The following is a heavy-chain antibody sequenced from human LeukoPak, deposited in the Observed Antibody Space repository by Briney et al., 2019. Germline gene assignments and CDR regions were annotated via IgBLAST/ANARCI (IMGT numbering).Heavy chain of an antibody. Sequence: GGSLRLSCTTSGSTFGDYAMNWVRQAPGKGLEWVGFIRSKAYGGTTDYAASVKGRFTISRDDSKNIAYLEMSSLKTEDTAIYYCTREGTYSSSAPFDYWGQGTLVTVSS. CDR1: GSTFGDYA. J-gene: IGHJ4*02. V-gene: IGHV3-49*04. CDR3: TREGTYSSSAPFDY. CDR2: IRSKAYGGTT. D-gene: IGHD6-6*01.